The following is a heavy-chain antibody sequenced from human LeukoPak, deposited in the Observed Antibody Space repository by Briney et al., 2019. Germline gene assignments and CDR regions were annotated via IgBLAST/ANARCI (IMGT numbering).Heavy chain of an antibody. Sequence: SETLSLTCTVSGGSISSYYWSWIRQPPGKGLEWIGYIYTSGSTNYNPSLKSRVTISVDTSKNQFSLRLSSVTAADTAVYYCARQEDYYYYMDVWGKGTTVTVSS. J-gene: IGHJ6*03. CDR3: ARQEDYYYYMDV. CDR2: IYTSGST. CDR1: GGSISSYY. V-gene: IGHV4-4*09.